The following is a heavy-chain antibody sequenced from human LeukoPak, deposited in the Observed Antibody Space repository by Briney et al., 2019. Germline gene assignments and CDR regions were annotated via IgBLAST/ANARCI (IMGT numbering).Heavy chain of an antibody. CDR1: GYSISSGFY. D-gene: IGHD2-15*01. V-gene: IGHV4-38-2*02. Sequence: PSETLSLTCSVSGYSISSGFYWGWIRQPPGKGLEWIGSIFHSGSTYYNPSLKSRVTISVDTSKNQFSLKLSSVTAADTAVYYCARGPGLLSPDRGFDPWGQGTLVTVSS. CDR2: IFHSGST. CDR3: ARGPGLLSPDRGFDP. J-gene: IGHJ5*02.